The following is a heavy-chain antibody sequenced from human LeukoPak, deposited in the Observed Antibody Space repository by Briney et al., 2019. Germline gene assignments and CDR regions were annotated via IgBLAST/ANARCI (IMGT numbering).Heavy chain of an antibody. CDR2: MSGSGGST. J-gene: IGHJ4*02. CDR3: AKGYNFGGYYFDY. Sequence: GGSLRLSCAASGFTFSSYWMNWARQAPGKGLEWVSAMSGSGGSTYYADSVKGRFTISRDNSKNTLYLQMNSLRAEDTAVYYCAKGYNFGGYYFDYWGQGTLVTVSS. CDR1: GFTFSSYW. D-gene: IGHD5-18*01. V-gene: IGHV3-23*01.